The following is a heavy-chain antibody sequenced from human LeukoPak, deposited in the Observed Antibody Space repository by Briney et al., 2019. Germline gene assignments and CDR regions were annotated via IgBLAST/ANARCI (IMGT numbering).Heavy chain of an antibody. V-gene: IGHV1-69*04. CDR3: ARETYCGGDCYSAGADY. CDR2: IIPILGIA. D-gene: IGHD2-21*02. CDR1: GGTFSSYA. J-gene: IGHJ4*02. Sequence: ASVKVSCKASGGTFSSYAISWVRQAPGQGLERMGRIIPILGIANYAQKFQGRVTITADKSTSTAYMELSSLRSEDTAVYYCARETYCGGDCYSAGADYWGQGTLVTVSS.